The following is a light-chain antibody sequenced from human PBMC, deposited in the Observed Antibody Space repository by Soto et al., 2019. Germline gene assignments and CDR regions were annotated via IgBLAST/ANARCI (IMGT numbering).Light chain of an antibody. Sequence: AIQLTQSPSSLSASVGDRVTISCRATRGISTGLVWYQQNPGQVPKLLISDASNLENGVPSRFSGSGSGTTFTLTISGLQAEDSATYYCQQHYNYPETFGPGTKV. CDR2: DAS. CDR3: QQHYNYPET. J-gene: IGKJ3*01. CDR1: RGISTG. V-gene: IGKV1D-13*01.